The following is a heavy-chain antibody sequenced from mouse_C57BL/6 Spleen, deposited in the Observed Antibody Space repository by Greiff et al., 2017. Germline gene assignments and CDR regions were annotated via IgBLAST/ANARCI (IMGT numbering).Heavy chain of an antibody. CDR1: GFTFSSYG. V-gene: IGHV5-6*01. J-gene: IGHJ2*01. Sequence: EVKLVESGGDLVKPGGSLKLSCAASGFTFSSYGMSWVRQTPDKRLEWVATISSGGSYTYYPDSVKGRFTISRDNAKNTLYLQMSSLKSEDTAMYYCARQEEYYGFDYWGQGTTLTVSS. CDR2: ISSGGSYT. CDR3: ARQEEYYGFDY. D-gene: IGHD1-1*01.